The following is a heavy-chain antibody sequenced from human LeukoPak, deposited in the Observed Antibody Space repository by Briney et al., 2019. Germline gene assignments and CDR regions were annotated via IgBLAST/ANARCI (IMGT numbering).Heavy chain of an antibody. D-gene: IGHD2-15*01. CDR2: INPNTGGT. CDR1: GYTFTGYY. CDR3: ARAVCSGGSCYPDPPDVDF. J-gene: IGHJ4*02. V-gene: IGHV1-2*02. Sequence: GASVKVSCKASGYTFTGYYMHWVRQAPGQGLEWMGWINPNTGGTNYAQNFQGRVTMTRDTSISTAYMELSRLRSDDTAVYYCARAVCSGGSCYPDPPDVDFWGQGTLVTVSS.